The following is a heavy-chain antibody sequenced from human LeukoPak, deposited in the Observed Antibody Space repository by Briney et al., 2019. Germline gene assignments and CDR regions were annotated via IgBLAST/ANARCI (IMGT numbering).Heavy chain of an antibody. J-gene: IGHJ5*02. Sequence: PSETLFLTCTVPGGSISSYYWSSVRQPPGKGLEWIGYIYYSGSANYNTSLKSRVTISIDTSKNQFSLELSSVTAADTAVYYCARDNRGDYYDSSGYYANWFDPWGQGTLVTVSS. V-gene: IGHV4-59*01. CDR1: GGSISSYY. CDR2: IYYSGSA. CDR3: ARDNRGDYYDSSGYYANWFDP. D-gene: IGHD3-22*01.